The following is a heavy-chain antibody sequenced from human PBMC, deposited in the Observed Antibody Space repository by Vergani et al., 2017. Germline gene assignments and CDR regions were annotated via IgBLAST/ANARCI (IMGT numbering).Heavy chain of an antibody. J-gene: IGHJ3*01. V-gene: IGHV4-34*01. Sequence: QVQLQQWGPGLLKPSETLSLTCAVYGGSLSGYNWSWIRLAPGKGLEWIGEINHSGTINYNPTLKSPFNVSIDTSRDHFSLKLRSVSAAGTAVYFCARRAERWETLLRDDFDVWGQGTFVTVSP. CDR2: INHSGTI. D-gene: IGHD1-26*01. CDR3: ARRAERWETLLRDDFDV. CDR1: GGSLSGYN.